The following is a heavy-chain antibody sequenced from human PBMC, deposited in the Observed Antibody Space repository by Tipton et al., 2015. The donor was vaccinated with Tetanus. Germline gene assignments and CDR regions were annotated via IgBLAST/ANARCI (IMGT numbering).Heavy chain of an antibody. Sequence: TLSLTCIVSGASMSGSGHYGAWVRQSPGKGLEWIGSISYSGRTYYSPSLKSRLSIDVDMSRNLFSLRLTSVTAADTAVYYCARHLYGYWFDPWGQGALVTVSS. V-gene: IGHV4-39*02. CDR1: GASMSGSGHY. CDR3: ARHLYGYWFDP. CDR2: ISYSGRT. J-gene: IGHJ5*02. D-gene: IGHD2/OR15-2a*01.